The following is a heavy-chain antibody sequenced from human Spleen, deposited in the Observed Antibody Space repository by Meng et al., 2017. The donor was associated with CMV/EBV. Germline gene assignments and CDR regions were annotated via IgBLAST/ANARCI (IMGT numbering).Heavy chain of an antibody. J-gene: IGHJ6*02. CDR3: ARSITIYRIDV. CDR1: DYSFTSYG. CDR2: INTYKGNT. Sequence: ASVKVSCKASDYSFTSYGISWVRQAPGQGLEWMGWINTYKGNTNYAQKFQGRVTMTADTSTSTVYMEVRGLRFDDTAIYYCARSITIYRIDVWGLGTAVTVSS. D-gene: IGHD3-3*01. V-gene: IGHV1-18*01.